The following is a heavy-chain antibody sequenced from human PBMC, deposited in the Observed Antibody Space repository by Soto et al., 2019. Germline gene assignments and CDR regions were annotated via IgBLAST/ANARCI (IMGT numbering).Heavy chain of an antibody. V-gene: IGHV1-69*02. Sequence: SVKVSCKASGGTFSSYTISWVRQAPGQGLEWMGRIIPILGIANYAQKFQGRVTITADKSTSTAYMELSSLRSEDTAVYYCAESGSGYRGYEDYSSYRDVWGKGTRVTVSS. D-gene: IGHD5-12*01. J-gene: IGHJ6*03. CDR1: GGTFSSYT. CDR3: AESGSGYRGYEDYSSYRDV. CDR2: IIPILGIA.